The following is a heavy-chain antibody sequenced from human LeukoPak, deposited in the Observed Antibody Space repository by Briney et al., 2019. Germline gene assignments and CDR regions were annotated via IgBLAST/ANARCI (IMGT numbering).Heavy chain of an antibody. CDR3: ARFSTAARPGAFDI. J-gene: IGHJ3*02. D-gene: IGHD6-6*01. CDR2: IYTSGST. CDR1: GGSISSGSYY. Sequence: SQTLSLTCTVSGGSISSGSYYWSWIRQPAGKGLEWIGRIYTSGSTNYNPSLKSRVTISVDTSKNQFSLKLSSVTAADTAVYYCARFSTAARPGAFDIWGQGTMVTVSS. V-gene: IGHV4-61*02.